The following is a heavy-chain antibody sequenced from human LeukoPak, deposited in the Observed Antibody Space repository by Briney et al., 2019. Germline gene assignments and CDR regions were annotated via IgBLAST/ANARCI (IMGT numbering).Heavy chain of an antibody. CDR3: ARVQGYCSTTSCYPHY. V-gene: IGHV7-4-1*02. CDR2: INTNTGNP. Sequence: ASVKVSCKASGYTFTNYALNWVRQAPGQGLEWMGWINTNTGNPTYAQGFTGRFVFSLDTSVNTAYLQLSSLKAEDTAIYYCARVQGYCSTTSCYPHYWGQGTLVTVSS. CDR1: GYTFTNYA. J-gene: IGHJ4*02. D-gene: IGHD2-2*01.